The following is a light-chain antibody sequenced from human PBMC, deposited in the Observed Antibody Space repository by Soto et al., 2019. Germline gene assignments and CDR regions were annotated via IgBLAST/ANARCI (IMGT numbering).Light chain of an antibody. V-gene: IGKV2-28*01. J-gene: IGKJ4*01. CDR3: MQALQTPLT. CDR1: QSLLHSNGYNY. Sequence: IAMTQSPLSLPVTPGEPASISCRSSQSLLHSNGYNYWDWYLQKPGQSPQLLIYLGSTRSSGVPDRFSGSGSGTDFTLTISRVEAEDVGVYYCMQALQTPLTFGGGTKVEIK. CDR2: LGS.